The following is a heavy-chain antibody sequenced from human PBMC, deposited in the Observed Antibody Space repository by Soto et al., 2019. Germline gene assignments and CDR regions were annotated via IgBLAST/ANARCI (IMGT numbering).Heavy chain of an antibody. J-gene: IGHJ4*02. Sequence: EVQLVESGGDLVQPGGSLRLSCAASGFTFSTYSMNWVRQAPGKGLEWVSSISSSSTIYYADSVKGRFTISRDNVKNLLYLQMHSLRAEDTAVYYCARERGSGWTFDYWGQGTLVTVSS. CDR1: GFTFSTYS. CDR3: ARERGSGWTFDY. D-gene: IGHD6-19*01. CDR2: ISSSSTI. V-gene: IGHV3-48*01.